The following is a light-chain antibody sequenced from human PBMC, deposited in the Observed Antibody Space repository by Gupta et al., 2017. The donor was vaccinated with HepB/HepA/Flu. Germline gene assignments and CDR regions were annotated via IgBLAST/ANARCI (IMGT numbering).Light chain of an antibody. CDR3: AAWDDSLNGFYV. J-gene: IGLJ1*01. CDR2: SNN. CDR1: SSNIGSNT. Sequence: QSVLTQPPSASGTPGQRFTISCSGSSSNIGSNTVNWYQQLPGTAPKLLIYSNNRRPSGVPDRFSGSKSGTSASLAISGLQSEDEADYYCAAWDDSLNGFYVFGTGTKVTVL. V-gene: IGLV1-44*01.